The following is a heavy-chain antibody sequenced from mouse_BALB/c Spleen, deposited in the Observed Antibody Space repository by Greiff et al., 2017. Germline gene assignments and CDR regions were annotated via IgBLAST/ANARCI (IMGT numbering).Heavy chain of an antibody. CDR3: AKEGGDGSVYYYAMDY. D-gene: IGHD1-1*01. V-gene: IGHV1-39*01. CDR1: GYSFTGYN. CDR2: IDPYYGGT. Sequence: EVKLQQSGPELEKPGASVKISCKASGYSFTGYNMNWVKQSNGKSLEWIGNIDPYYGGTSYNQKFKGKATLTVDKSSSTAYMQLKSLTSEDSAVYYCAKEGGDGSVYYYAMDYWGQGTSVTVSS. J-gene: IGHJ4*01.